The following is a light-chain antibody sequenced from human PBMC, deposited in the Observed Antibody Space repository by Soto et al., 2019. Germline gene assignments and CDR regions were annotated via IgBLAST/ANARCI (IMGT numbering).Light chain of an antibody. CDR2: GAS. CDR3: QQYGTLPRT. Sequence: EVVLTQSPGTLSLSPGERATLSCRASQSVRSIYLGWYQQKSGQAPRLLIYGASTRATGIPDRFSGSGSGTDFTLTISRLEPEDLAVYYCQQYGTLPRTFGGGTKVEIK. J-gene: IGKJ4*01. CDR1: QSVRSIY. V-gene: IGKV3-20*01.